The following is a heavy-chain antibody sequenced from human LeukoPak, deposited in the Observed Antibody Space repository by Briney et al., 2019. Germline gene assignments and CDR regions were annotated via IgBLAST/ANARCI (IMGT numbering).Heavy chain of an antibody. CDR1: GYTFTTYG. CDR3: ARGIGIGVVLMVHGNMDV. CDR2: INTDTGNP. Sequence: ASVTVSFKASGYTFTTYGIYWVRQAPGQGLEWMGWINTDTGNPTYAQGFTGRFVFSLDTSVNTAYLQISSLKAEDTAVYYCARGIGIGVVLMVHGNMDVWGKGTTVTVSS. J-gene: IGHJ6*03. D-gene: IGHD2-8*01. V-gene: IGHV7-4-1*02.